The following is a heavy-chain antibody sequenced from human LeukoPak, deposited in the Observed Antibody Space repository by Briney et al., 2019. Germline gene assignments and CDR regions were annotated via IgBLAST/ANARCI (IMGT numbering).Heavy chain of an antibody. CDR1: GFTFTKYW. CDR2: IKQDGSDK. J-gene: IGHJ3*02. V-gene: IGHV3-7*01. Sequence: GDSLRLSCAASGFTFTKYWMTWVRQAPGKGLEWVGNIKQDGSDKNYMDSVKGRFTISRDNTKNSVYLQMNSLRAEDTAVYYCARDHDAFDIWGQGTMVTVSS. CDR3: ARDHDAFDI.